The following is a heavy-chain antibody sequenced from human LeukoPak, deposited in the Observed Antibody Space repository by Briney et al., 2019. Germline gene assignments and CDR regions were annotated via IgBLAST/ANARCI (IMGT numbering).Heavy chain of an antibody. D-gene: IGHD2/OR15-2a*01. J-gene: IGHJ4*02. CDR2: ISGRSSTI. Sequence: GGSLRLSCAASGFTFSSYSMNWVRQAPGKGLEWVSYISGRSSTIYYADSVKGRITISRDNAKNSLYLQMNRLRAEDTAVYYCASDEAVIPPATPSDSFDSSGQGTPLTVSS. V-gene: IGHV3-48*01. CDR3: ASDEAVIPPATPSDSFDS. CDR1: GFTFSSYS.